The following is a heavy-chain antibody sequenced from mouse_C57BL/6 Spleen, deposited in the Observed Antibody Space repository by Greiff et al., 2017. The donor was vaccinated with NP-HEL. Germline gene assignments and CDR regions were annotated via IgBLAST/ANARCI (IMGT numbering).Heavy chain of an antibody. CDR1: GYTFTSYW. Sequence: VQLQQSGTVLARPGASVKMSCKASGYTFTSYWMHWVKQRPGQGLEWIGAIYPGNGDTSYNQKFKGKATLTAVTSASTAYMELSSLTSEYAAVYYYTRAMDYWGQGTTVTVSS. CDR2: IYPGNGDT. V-gene: IGHV1-5*01. CDR3: TRAMDY. J-gene: IGHJ2*01.